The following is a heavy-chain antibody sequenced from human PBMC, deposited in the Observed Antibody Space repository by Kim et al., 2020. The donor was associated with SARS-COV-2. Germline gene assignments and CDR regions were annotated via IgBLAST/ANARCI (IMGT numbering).Heavy chain of an antibody. Sequence: YPGSVKGRFTISRENAKNSLYLQMNSLGAGDTAVYYCARAPAPLYWYFDLWGRGTLVTVSS. J-gene: IGHJ2*01. V-gene: IGHV3-13*01. CDR3: ARAPAPLYWYFDL.